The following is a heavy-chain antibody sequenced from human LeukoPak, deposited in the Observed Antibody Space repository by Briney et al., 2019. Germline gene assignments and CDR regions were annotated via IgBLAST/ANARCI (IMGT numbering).Heavy chain of an antibody. J-gene: IGHJ4*02. CDR2: IYYSGST. D-gene: IGHD3-9*01. Sequence: SETLSLTCTVSGYSISSGYYWGWIRQPPGKGLEWIGSIYYSGSTYYNPSLKSRVTISVDTSKNQFSLKLSSVTAADTAVYYCARASPPDWSVDYWGQGTLVTVSS. V-gene: IGHV4-38-2*02. CDR1: GYSISSGYY. CDR3: ARASPPDWSVDY.